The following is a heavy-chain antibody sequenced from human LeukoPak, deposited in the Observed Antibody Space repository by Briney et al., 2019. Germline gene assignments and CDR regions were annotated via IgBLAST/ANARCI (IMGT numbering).Heavy chain of an antibody. CDR2: ISSSGSTI. Sequence: GESLRLSCAASGFTFSDYYMSWIRQAPGKGLEWVSYISSSGSTIYYADSVKGRFTISRDNSKNTLYLQMNSLRAEDTAVYYCARVLQQWLVLVDYWGQGTLVTVSS. CDR1: GFTFSDYY. J-gene: IGHJ4*02. V-gene: IGHV3-11*04. D-gene: IGHD6-19*01. CDR3: ARVLQQWLVLVDY.